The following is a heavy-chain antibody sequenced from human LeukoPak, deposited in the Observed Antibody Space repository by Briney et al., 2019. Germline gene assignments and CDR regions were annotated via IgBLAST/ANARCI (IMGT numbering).Heavy chain of an antibody. CDR3: AREDVAYCSSTSCYAGWFGP. J-gene: IGHJ5*02. CDR1: GGTFSSYA. D-gene: IGHD2-2*01. CDR2: IIPIFGTA. Sequence: SVKVSCKASGGTFSSYAISWVRQAPGQGLEWMGGIIPIFGTANYAQKFQGRVTITADKSTSTAYMELSSLRSEDTAVYYCAREDVAYCSSTSCYAGWFGPWGQGTLVTVSS. V-gene: IGHV1-69*06.